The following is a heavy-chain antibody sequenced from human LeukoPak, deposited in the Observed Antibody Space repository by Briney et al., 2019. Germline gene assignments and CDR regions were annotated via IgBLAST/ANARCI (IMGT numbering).Heavy chain of an antibody. J-gene: IGHJ4*02. D-gene: IGHD3-10*01. V-gene: IGHV4-39*07. Sequence: PSETLSLTCTVSGGSISSSTYYWGWIRQPPGKGLEWIGSISQSGSTYDTPSLKSRVTISVDTSKNQFSLNLSSVTAADTAVYYCARGELLWFGVLGDYRGQGTLVTVSS. CDR1: GGSISSSTYY. CDR3: ARGELLWFGVLGDY. CDR2: ISQSGST.